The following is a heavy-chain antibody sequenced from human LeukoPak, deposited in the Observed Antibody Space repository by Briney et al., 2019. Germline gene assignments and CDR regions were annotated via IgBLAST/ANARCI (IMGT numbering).Heavy chain of an antibody. CDR3: ARDGLAAMATYYFDY. D-gene: IGHD5-18*01. J-gene: IGHJ4*02. CDR1: GFTFSSYG. V-gene: IGHV3-33*08. Sequence: PGRSLRHSCAASGFTFSSYGIHWVRQAPGKGLEWVAVIWYDGSNKYYADSVKGRFTISRDNSKKTLYLQMNSLRAEDTAVYYCARDGLAAMATYYFDYWGQGTLVTVSS. CDR2: IWYDGSNK.